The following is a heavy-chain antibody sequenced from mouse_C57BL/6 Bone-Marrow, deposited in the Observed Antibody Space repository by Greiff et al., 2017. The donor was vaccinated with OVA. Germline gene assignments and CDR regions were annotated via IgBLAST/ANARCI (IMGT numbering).Heavy chain of an antibody. J-gene: IGHJ1*03. V-gene: IGHV1-39*01. CDR2: INPNYGTT. D-gene: IGHD1-1*01. Sequence: VQLQQSGPELVKPGASVKISCKASGYSFTDYNMNWVKQSNGKSLEWIGVINPNYGTTSYNQKFKGKATLTVDQSSSTAYMQLNSQTSEDSAVYYCAFYYGSSYRYFDVWGTGTTVTVSS. CDR3: AFYYGSSYRYFDV. CDR1: GYSFTDYN.